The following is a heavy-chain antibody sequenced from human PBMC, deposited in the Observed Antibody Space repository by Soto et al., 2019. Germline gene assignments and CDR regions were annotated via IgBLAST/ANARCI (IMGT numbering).Heavy chain of an antibody. CDR1: GFSLTTTGVG. D-gene: IGHD1-26*01. V-gene: IGHV2-5*02. J-gene: IGHJ4*02. CDR3: THVYGSGSWGWYCHS. CDR2: VFWDGGE. Sequence: QITLRESSPSLVKPTETLTLTCTLSGFSLTTTGVGVGWIRLPPGKALEWLAVVFWDGGERYSPSLKSRDTITKDTSKDQGVLTKTNMDPADTATYYCTHVYGSGSWGWYCHSWGQGTLVTVSS.